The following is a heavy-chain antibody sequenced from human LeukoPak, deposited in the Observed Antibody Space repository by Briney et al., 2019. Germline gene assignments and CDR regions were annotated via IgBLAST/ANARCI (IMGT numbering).Heavy chain of an antibody. Sequence: PSETLSLTCTVSGGSISSSSYYWSWIRQPPGKGLEWIGYIYYSGSTNYNPSLKSRVTISVDTSKNQFSLKLSSVTAADTAVYYCARESGSSSWHPNFDYWGQGTLVTVSS. CDR3: ARESGSSSWHPNFDY. D-gene: IGHD6-13*01. CDR2: IYYSGST. V-gene: IGHV4-61*01. J-gene: IGHJ4*02. CDR1: GGSISSSSYY.